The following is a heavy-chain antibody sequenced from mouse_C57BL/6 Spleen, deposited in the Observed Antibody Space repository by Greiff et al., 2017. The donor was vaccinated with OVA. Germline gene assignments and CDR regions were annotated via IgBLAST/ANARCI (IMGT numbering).Heavy chain of an antibody. CDR2: ISDGGSYT. CDR3: ARDLGDYGSSSFDY. CDR1: GFTFSSYA. V-gene: IGHV5-4*01. D-gene: IGHD1-1*01. J-gene: IGHJ2*01. Sequence: EVQGVESGGGLVKPGGSLKLSCAASGFTFSSYAMSWVRQTPEKRLEWVATISDGGSYTYYPDNVKGRFTISRDNAKNNLYLQMSHLKSEDTAMYYCARDLGDYGSSSFDYWGQGTTLTVSS.